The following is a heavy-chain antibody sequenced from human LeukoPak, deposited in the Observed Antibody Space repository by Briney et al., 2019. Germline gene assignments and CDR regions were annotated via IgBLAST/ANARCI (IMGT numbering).Heavy chain of an antibody. CDR3: ASGKYCSSTSCYFYYDSSGHAY. V-gene: IGHV1-69*05. D-gene: IGHD2-2*01. Sequence: SVKVSCKASGGTFSSYAISWVRQAPGQGLEWMGGIIPIFGTANYAQKFQGRVTITTDESTSAAYMELSSLRSEDTAVYYCASGKYCSSTSCYFYYDSSGHAYWGQGTLVTVSS. CDR1: GGTFSSYA. CDR2: IIPIFGTA. J-gene: IGHJ4*02.